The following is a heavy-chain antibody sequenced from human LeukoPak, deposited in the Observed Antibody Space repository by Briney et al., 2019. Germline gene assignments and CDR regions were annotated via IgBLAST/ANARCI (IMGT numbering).Heavy chain of an antibody. D-gene: IGHD3-22*01. CDR3: ARKYSYGPTAFRYYYDSSGLDAFDI. CDR2: INPNSGGA. V-gene: IGHV1-2*02. CDR1: GYTFTGYY. J-gene: IGHJ3*02. Sequence: GASVKVSCKASGYTFTGYYMHWVRQAPGQGLEWMGWINPNSGGANYAQKFQGRVTITRDTSISTAYMELSRLRSDDTAVYYCARKYSYGPTAFRYYYDSSGLDAFDIWGQGTMVTVSS.